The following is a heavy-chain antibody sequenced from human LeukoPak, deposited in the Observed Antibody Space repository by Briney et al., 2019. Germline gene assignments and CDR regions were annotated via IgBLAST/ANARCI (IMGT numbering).Heavy chain of an antibody. CDR3: ASRPADSTWYGVFDY. J-gene: IGHJ4*02. Sequence: SETLSLTCTVSGGSINSHYWSWIRQPPGKGLEWIGYVFYPGSTNYNPSLKSRVTMSLDTSRDQFSLRLTSVTAADTAIYYCASRPADSTWYGVFDYWSQGTLDTVSS. CDR2: VFYPGST. D-gene: IGHD6-13*01. V-gene: IGHV4-59*11. CDR1: GGSINSHY.